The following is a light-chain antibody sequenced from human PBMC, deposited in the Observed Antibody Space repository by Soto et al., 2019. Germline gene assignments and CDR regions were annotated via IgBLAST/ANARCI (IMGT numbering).Light chain of an antibody. CDR1: SSDVGSYNL. CDR2: EVS. J-gene: IGLJ2*01. Sequence: QSALTQPASVSGSPGQSITISCTGTSSDVGSYNLVSWYQQHPGKAPKLMIYEVSKRPSGVSNRFSGFKSGNTASLTISGLQAEDEADYYCCSYAGSSNVVFGGGTKLTVL. V-gene: IGLV2-23*02. CDR3: CSYAGSSNVV.